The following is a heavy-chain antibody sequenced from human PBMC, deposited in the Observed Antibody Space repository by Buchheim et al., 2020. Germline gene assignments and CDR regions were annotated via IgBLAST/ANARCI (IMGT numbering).Heavy chain of an antibody. CDR3: ARGSLSEQGWADFWSGYYTLNWFDP. D-gene: IGHD3-3*01. V-gene: IGHV4-31*03. CDR2: IYYSGST. CDR1: GGSISSGGYY. J-gene: IGHJ5*02. Sequence: QVQLQESGPGLVKPSQTLSLTCTVSGGSISSGGYYWSWIRQHPGKGLEWIGYIYYSGSTYYNPSLKSRVTISVDTSQNQFSLKLSSVAAADTAVYYCARGSLSEQGWADFWSGYYTLNWFDPWGQGTL.